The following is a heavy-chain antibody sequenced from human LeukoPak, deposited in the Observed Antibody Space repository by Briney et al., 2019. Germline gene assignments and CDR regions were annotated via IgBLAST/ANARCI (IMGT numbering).Heavy chain of an antibody. CDR3: GKTTAGYSSGQKPAWPVDY. Sequence: GGSLRLSCEASGFTFGSFAMYWVRQAPGKGLEWIAGIFGSGGSPHYPDSVKGRFTISRDNSKNTVYLQINSLRAEDTAVYYCGKTTAGYSSGQKPAWPVDYWGQGTLVTVSS. CDR1: GFTFGSFA. J-gene: IGHJ4*02. V-gene: IGHV3-23*01. CDR2: IFGSGGSP. D-gene: IGHD5-18*01.